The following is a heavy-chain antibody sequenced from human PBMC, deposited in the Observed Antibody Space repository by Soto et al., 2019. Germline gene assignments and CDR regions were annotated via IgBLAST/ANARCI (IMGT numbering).Heavy chain of an antibody. V-gene: IGHV4-4*02. CDR1: GDSINNSHW. D-gene: IGHD6-13*01. J-gene: IGHJ5*02. Sequence: QVQLQESGPGLVQPSGTLSLTCAVSGDSINNSHWWSWVRQTPGKGLEWIGETYHSGTTNYNPSLKTRVTISIDKSKNQFSLKMNSVTAADTAVYYCAREVNSSPARGPKWFDPWGQGTLVTVSS. CDR2: TYHSGTT. CDR3: AREVNSSPARGPKWFDP.